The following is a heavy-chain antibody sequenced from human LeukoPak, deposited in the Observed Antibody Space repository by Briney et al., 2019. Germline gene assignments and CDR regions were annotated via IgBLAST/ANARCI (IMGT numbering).Heavy chain of an antibody. CDR2: IWYDESKK. Sequence: GGSLRLSCVASGYTFSSYGMHWVRQAPGKGLQWVAVIWYDESKKYYTDSVKGRFTISGDVSKNTLYLQMNSLRAEDTAMYYCARDGGIGLDYWGQGTLVTVSS. CDR3: ARDGGIGLDY. J-gene: IGHJ4*02. D-gene: IGHD2-21*01. V-gene: IGHV3-33*01. CDR1: GYTFSSYG.